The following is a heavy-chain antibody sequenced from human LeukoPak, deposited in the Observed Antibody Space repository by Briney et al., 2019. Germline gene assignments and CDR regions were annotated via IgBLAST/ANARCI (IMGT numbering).Heavy chain of an antibody. Sequence: ASVKVSCKASGGTFSSYAISWVRQAPGQGLEWMGGIIPIFGTANHAQKFQGRVTITADKSTSTAYMELSSLRSEDTAVYYCAVREPVVPAAMWGGVDYWGQGTLVTVSS. V-gene: IGHV1-69*06. D-gene: IGHD2-2*01. CDR2: IIPIFGTA. J-gene: IGHJ4*02. CDR3: AVREPVVPAAMWGGVDY. CDR1: GGTFSSYA.